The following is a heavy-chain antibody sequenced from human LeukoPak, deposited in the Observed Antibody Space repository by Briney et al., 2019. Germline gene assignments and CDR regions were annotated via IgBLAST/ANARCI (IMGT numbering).Heavy chain of an antibody. CDR2: INPNSGGT. D-gene: IGHD1-1*01. CDR1: GYTFTGYY. Sequence: ASVKVSCKASGYTFTGYYMHWVRQAPGQGLEWMGRINPNSGGTNYAQKFQGRVTMTRDTSISTAYMELSRLRSDDTAVYYCARSTQSVGWFDPWGQGTLVTVSS. J-gene: IGHJ5*02. CDR3: ARSTQSVGWFDP. V-gene: IGHV1-2*06.